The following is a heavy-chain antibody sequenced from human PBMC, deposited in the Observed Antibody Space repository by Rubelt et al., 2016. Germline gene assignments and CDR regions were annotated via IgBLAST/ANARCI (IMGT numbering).Heavy chain of an antibody. CDR2: IYWDDDK. V-gene: IGHV2-5*02. Sequence: QITLKESGPTLVKPSQTLTLTCTVSGFSLSSSGVGVGWIRQPPGKALEWLALIYWDDDKRYSPSLENRLTITKDTSTNQVVLTMTNVGPVDTATYYCAHTLGEPTFDCWGQGTLVTVSS. CDR3: AHTLGEPTFDC. CDR1: GFSLSSSGVG. D-gene: IGHD1-14*01. J-gene: IGHJ4*02.